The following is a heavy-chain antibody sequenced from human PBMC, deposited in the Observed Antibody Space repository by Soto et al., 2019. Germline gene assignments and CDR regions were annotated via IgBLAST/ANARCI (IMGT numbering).Heavy chain of an antibody. J-gene: IGHJ6*03. V-gene: IGHV3-48*01. Sequence: GGSLRLSCAASGFTFSSYSMNWVRQAPGKGLEWVSYISSSSSTIYYADSVKGRFTISRDNAKNSLYLQMNSLRAEDTAVYYCARRSPAADYYYMDVWGKGTTVTVSS. D-gene: IGHD1-26*01. CDR3: ARRSPAADYYYMDV. CDR2: ISSSSSTI. CDR1: GFTFSSYS.